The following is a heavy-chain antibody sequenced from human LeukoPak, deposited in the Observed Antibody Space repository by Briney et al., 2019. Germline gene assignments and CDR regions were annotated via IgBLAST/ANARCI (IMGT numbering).Heavy chain of an antibody. CDR3: AKRRISRPAAPAYYGMDV. CDR2: ISCSGGST. D-gene: IGHD2-2*01. J-gene: IGHJ6*02. Sequence: GGSLRLSCAASGFTFSSYAMSWVRQAPGRGLEWVSAISCSGGSTYYADSVKGRFTISRDNSKNTLYLQMNSLRPGDTAVYYCAKRRISRPAAPAYYGMDVWGQGTTVTVSS. CDR1: GFTFSSYA. V-gene: IGHV3-23*01.